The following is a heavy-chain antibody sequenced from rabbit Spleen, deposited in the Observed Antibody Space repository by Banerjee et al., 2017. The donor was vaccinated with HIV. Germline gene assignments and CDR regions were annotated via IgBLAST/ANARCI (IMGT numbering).Heavy chain of an antibody. J-gene: IGHJ6*01. D-gene: IGHD1-1*01. CDR3: ARDTSSSFSSYGMDL. V-gene: IGHV1S40*01. CDR2: IAGSSSGFT. Sequence: QSLEESGGGLVQPEGSLALTCKASGFSFSSSDYICWVRQAPGKGLEWISCIAGSSSGFTYSATWAKGRFTISKTSSTTVTLQMTSLTAADTATYFCARDTSSSFSSYGMDLWGQGPSSPS. CDR1: GFSFSSSDY.